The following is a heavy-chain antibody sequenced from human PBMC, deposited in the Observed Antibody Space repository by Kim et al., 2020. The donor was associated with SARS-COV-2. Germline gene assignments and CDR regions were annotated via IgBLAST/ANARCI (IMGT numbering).Heavy chain of an antibody. Sequence: SETLSLTCTVSGGSISSSSYYWGWIRQPPGKGLEWIGSIYYSGSTYYNPSLKSRVIISVDTSKNQFSLKLSSVTAADTAVYYCAREGGSYFGGGFDYWGQGTLVTVSS. D-gene: IGHD1-26*01. CDR3: AREGGSYFGGGFDY. J-gene: IGHJ4*02. CDR1: GGSISSSSYY. V-gene: IGHV4-39*02. CDR2: IYYSGST.